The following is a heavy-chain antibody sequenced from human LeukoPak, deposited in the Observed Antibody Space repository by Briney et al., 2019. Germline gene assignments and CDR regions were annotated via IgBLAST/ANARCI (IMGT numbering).Heavy chain of an antibody. CDR1: GGSFSGYY. Sequence: WETLSLTCAVYGGSFSGYYWSWIRQPAGKGLEWIGEINHSGSTNYNPSLKSRVTISVDTSKNQFSLKLSSVTAADTAVYYCARGGGNYDFPGGYWGQGTLVTVSS. CDR3: ARGGGNYDFPGGY. CDR2: INHSGST. D-gene: IGHD3-3*01. J-gene: IGHJ4*02. V-gene: IGHV4-34*01.